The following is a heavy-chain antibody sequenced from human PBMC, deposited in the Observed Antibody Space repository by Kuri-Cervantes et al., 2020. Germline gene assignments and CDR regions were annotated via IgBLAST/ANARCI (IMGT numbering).Heavy chain of an antibody. J-gene: IGHJ5*02. CDR1: GGTFSSYA. CDR3: AGLETHCTNGVCYVSALDP. Sequence: SVKVSCKVSGGTFSSYAISWVRQAPGQGLEWMGGIIPIFGTANYAQKFQGRVTITTDESTSTAYMELSSLRSEDTAVYYCAGLETHCTNGVCYVSALDPWGQGTLVTVSS. D-gene: IGHD2-8*01. V-gene: IGHV1-69*05. CDR2: IIPIFGTA.